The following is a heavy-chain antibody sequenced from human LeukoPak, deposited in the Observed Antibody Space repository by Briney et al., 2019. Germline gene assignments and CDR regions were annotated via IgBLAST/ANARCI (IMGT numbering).Heavy chain of an antibody. V-gene: IGHV1-46*01. CDR2: INPSGGST. Sequence: ASVKLSCKASGYTFTSYYMHWVRQAPGQGLEWMGIINPSGGSTSYAQKFQGRVTMTRDTSTSTVYMELSSLRSEDTAVYYCARDAIDDSSGYMFGFDYWGQGTLVTVSS. J-gene: IGHJ4*02. D-gene: IGHD3-22*01. CDR3: ARDAIDDSSGYMFGFDY. CDR1: GYTFTSYY.